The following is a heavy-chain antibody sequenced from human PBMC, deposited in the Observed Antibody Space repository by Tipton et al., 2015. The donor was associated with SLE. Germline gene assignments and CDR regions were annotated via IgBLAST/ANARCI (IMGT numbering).Heavy chain of an antibody. CDR1: GGSISSSSYY. Sequence: TLSLTCTVSGGSISSSSYYWGWIRQPPGKGLEWIGSIYYSGSTYYNPSLKSRATISVDTSKNQFSLKLSSVTAADTAGYYCARHAQLGRKYWYFDLWGRGTLVTVSS. V-gene: IGHV4-39*01. J-gene: IGHJ2*01. D-gene: IGHD7-27*01. CDR2: IYYSGST. CDR3: ARHAQLGRKYWYFDL.